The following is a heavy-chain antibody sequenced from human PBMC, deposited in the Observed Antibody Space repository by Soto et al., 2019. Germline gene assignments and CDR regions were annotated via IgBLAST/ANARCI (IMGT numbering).Heavy chain of an antibody. D-gene: IGHD1-26*01. CDR3: VRTACVINNCSYRGVR. CDR1: GFDFKTYG. J-gene: IGHJ4*02. Sequence: QGQLVESGGGVVQLGRSLRLSCVASGFDFKTYGMHWVRQAPGKGLEWVAVIGFDGTNIHYSDSVRGRFSISRDNSEKTGSLQMNSLRVEDTALYYCVRTACVINNCSYRGVRWGQGTLVTV. V-gene: IGHV3-33*01. CDR2: IGFDGTNI.